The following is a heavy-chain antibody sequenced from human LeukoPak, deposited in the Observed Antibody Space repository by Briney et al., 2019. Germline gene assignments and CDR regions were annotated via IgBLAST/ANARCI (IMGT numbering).Heavy chain of an antibody. D-gene: IGHD2-15*01. V-gene: IGHV1-3*01. J-gene: IGHJ4*02. Sequence: NFQDRVTITRDTSANTAYMELTSLRSEDTAVYYCARDDCTGGSCPCNYWGQGTQVTVSS. CDR3: ARDDCTGGSCPCNY.